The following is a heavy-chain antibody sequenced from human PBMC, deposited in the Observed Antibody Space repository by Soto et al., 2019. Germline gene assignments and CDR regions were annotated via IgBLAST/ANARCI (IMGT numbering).Heavy chain of an antibody. J-gene: IGHJ4*02. D-gene: IGHD2-21*01. CDR3: VRDQHYSFDY. V-gene: IGHV3-48*02. CDR1: GFPFSIYS. CDR2: ILGSGGVT. Sequence: PGGSLRLSCAVSGFPFSIYSMNWVRQAPGKGLEWVSYILGSGGVTAYADSVRGRFTISRDNAKNSLYLQMNSLTDEDTAVYYCVRDQHYSFDYWGQGNSVTVSS.